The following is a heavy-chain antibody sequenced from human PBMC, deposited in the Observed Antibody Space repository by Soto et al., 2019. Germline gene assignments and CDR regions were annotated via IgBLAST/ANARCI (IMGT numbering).Heavy chain of an antibody. D-gene: IGHD5-18*01. CDR3: ARDLYSYGRGFDY. Sequence: QVQLVQSGAEVKKPGASVKVSCKASGYTFTSYYMHWVRQAPGQGLEWMGIINPSGGSTSYAQKLQGRVTKTRDTSTSTVYMELSSLRSEDTAVYYFARDLYSYGRGFDYWGQGTLVTVSS. J-gene: IGHJ4*02. CDR2: INPSGGST. CDR1: GYTFTSYY. V-gene: IGHV1-46*04.